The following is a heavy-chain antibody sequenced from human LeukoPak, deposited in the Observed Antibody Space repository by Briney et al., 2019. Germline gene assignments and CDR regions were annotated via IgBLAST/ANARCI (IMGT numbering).Heavy chain of an antibody. CDR1: GFTFSSYT. D-gene: IGHD3-10*01. J-gene: IGHJ6*02. V-gene: IGHV3-21*01. CDR2: ISSSSTNI. CDR3: ARPRPGGYYYYGMDV. Sequence: GGSLRLSCAASGFTFSSYTMNWVRQAPGKGLEWVSSISSSSTNIFYADSVQGRFIISRDSAKNSLFLQMNSLRAEDTAVYYCARPRPGGYYYYGMDVWGQGTTVTVSS.